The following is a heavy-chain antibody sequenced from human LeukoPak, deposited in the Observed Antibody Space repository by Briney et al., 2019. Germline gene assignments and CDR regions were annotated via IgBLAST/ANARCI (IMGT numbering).Heavy chain of an antibody. CDR3: VKEGTRNVSTWSDH. D-gene: IGHD6-13*01. CDR2: ISYEGRTI. CDR1: GFTFDDYG. Sequence: PGGSLRLPCAASGFTFDDYGMSWVRQAPGKGLEWVAVISYEGRTIYYSDSVEGRFTISRDNAKNTLDLQMNSLRVEDTAVYFCVKEGTRNVSTWSDHWGPGTLVTVSS. V-gene: IGHV3-30*18. J-gene: IGHJ5*02.